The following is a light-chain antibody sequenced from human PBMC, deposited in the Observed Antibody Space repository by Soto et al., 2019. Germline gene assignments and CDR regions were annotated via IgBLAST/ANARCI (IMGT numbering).Light chain of an antibody. J-gene: IGLJ1*01. CDR3: FSFTSTNTHV. Sequence: QSALTQPAAGSGSPGPSVTISCTGTSSDFGSYKFVSWYQHHPGKVPKVIIYETSKRPSGVSDRFSGSKSGNTASLTISGLQAEDEADYYCFSFTSTNTHVFGSGTKVTVL. CDR1: SSDFGSYKF. V-gene: IGLV2-23*01. CDR2: ETS.